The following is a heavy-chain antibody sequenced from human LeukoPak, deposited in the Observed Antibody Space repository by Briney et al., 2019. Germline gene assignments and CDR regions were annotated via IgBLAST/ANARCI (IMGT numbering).Heavy chain of an antibody. CDR1: GFTFSSYG. CDR3: AREGDDSSGYKAFDY. Sequence: GRSLRLSCAASGFTFSSYGMHWVRQAPGKGLEWVAVIWYDGSNKYYADSVKGRFTISRDNSKNTLYLQMNSLRAEDTAVYYCAREGDDSSGYKAFDYWGQGTLVTVSS. J-gene: IGHJ4*02. D-gene: IGHD3-22*01. V-gene: IGHV3-33*01. CDR2: IWYDGSNK.